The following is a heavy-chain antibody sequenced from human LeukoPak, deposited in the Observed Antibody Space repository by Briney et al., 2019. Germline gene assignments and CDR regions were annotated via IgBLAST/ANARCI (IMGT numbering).Heavy chain of an antibody. Sequence: GGSLRLSCTVSGFTVRSNHMSWVRQAPGKGLEWVSLIYSGGSTDYADSVKGRFTISRDNSKNTLYIQMNSLRAEDTAVYYCARGKDSDYVRYYFDYWGQGTLVTVS. CDR1: GFTVRSNH. V-gene: IGHV3-66*01. D-gene: IGHD5-12*01. CDR3: ARGKDSDYVRYYFDY. J-gene: IGHJ4*02. CDR2: IYSGGST.